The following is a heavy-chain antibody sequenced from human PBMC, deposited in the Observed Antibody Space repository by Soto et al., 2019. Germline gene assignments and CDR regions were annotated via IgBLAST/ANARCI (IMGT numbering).Heavy chain of an antibody. J-gene: IGHJ5*02. CDR2: IYPGDSDT. CDR1: GYTFFNYW. D-gene: IGHD2-21*02. CDR3: ARRIVMATAEDNWFDP. V-gene: IGHV5-51*01. Sequence: PGESLKISCKGSGYTFFNYWITWVRQIPGKGLEWMGSIYPGDSDTRYSPSFQGQVTISADKSISTAYLHWRSLKTSDTAIYYCARRIVMATAEDNWFDPWGQGTLVTVLL.